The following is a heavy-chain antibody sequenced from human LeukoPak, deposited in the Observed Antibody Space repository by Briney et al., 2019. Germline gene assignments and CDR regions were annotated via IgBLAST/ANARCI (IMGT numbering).Heavy chain of an antibody. Sequence: SVKVSCKASGGTFSSYAISWVRQAPGQGLEWMGGIIPIFGTANYAQKFQGRVTMTEDTSTDTAYMELSSLRSEDTAVYYCATNLNPYCSSTSCYAQGEDYWGQGTLVTVSS. CDR1: GGTFSSYA. J-gene: IGHJ4*02. D-gene: IGHD2-2*01. V-gene: IGHV1-69*06. CDR2: IIPIFGTA. CDR3: ATNLNPYCSSTSCYAQGEDY.